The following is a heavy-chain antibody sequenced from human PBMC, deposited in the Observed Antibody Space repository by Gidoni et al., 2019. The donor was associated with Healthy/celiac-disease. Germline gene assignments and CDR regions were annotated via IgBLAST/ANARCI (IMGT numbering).Heavy chain of an antibody. CDR1: GSTFRNYG. CDR3: ARAGHSCNWYGKTDPFDI. CDR2: IRAYSTNT. D-gene: IGHD6-13*01. Sequence: QVQRVQSEAEVKKPGASVKVSCKASGSTFRNYGISWVRLAPGQGLEWMGWIRAYSTNTNYAQKSPVRVTMTTYTSTITADMELRRLGSDDTAVYYCARAGHSCNWYGKTDPFDIWGQGTMVTVSS. V-gene: IGHV1-18*01. J-gene: IGHJ3*02.